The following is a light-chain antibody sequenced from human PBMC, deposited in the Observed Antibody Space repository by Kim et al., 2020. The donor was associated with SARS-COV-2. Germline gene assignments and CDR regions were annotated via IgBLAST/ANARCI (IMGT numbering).Light chain of an antibody. CDR1: DNGSKR. V-gene: IGLV3-21*04. CDR3: QVWDSSSDHPYV. Sequence: PGKSARITCGGNDNGSKRVHWYQQKPGQAPVLVIYYDSDRPSGIPERFSGSNSGNTATLTISRVEAGDEADYYCQVWDSSSDHPYVFGTGTKVTVL. CDR2: YDS. J-gene: IGLJ1*01.